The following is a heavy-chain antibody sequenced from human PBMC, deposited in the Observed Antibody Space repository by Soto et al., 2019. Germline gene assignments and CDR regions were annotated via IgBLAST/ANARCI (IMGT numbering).Heavy chain of an antibody. Sequence: GGSLRLSCAASGFTFTRYGMNCVRQAPGKGLEWVSSISSTTNYIYYADSMKGRFTVSRDNAKNSVYLEMNSLSAEDTAVYYCATESADFTSNFDYWGQGTLATVSS. CDR2: ISSTTNYI. V-gene: IGHV3-21*01. J-gene: IGHJ4*02. CDR3: ATESADFTSNFDY. CDR1: GFTFTRYG.